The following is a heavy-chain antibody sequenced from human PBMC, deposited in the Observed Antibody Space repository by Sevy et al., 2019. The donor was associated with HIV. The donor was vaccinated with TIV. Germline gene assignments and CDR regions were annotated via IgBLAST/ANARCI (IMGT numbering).Heavy chain of an antibody. CDR1: GFTFSSYA. D-gene: IGHD3-22*01. V-gene: IGHV3-30-3*01. CDR3: ARGADYYDSSGYYLPHAFDI. J-gene: IGHJ3*02. CDR2: ISYDGSNK. Sequence: GGSLRLSCAASGFTFSSYAMHWVRQAPGKGLEWVAVISYDGSNKYYADSVKGRFTISRDNSKNTLYLQMNSLRAEDTAVYYCARGADYYDSSGYYLPHAFDIWGQGTMVIVSS.